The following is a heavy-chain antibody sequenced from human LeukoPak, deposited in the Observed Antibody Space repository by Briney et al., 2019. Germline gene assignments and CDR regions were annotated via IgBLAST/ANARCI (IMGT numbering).Heavy chain of an antibody. V-gene: IGHV3-21*01. CDR2: ISSSSSYI. Sequence: GGSLRLSCAASGFTFSSYSMNWVRQAPGKGLEWVSSISSSSSYIYYADSVKGQFTISRDNAKNSLYLQMNSLRAEDTAVYYCARDYSGSYVWFDPWGQGTLVTVSS. CDR3: ARDYSGSYVWFDP. J-gene: IGHJ5*02. CDR1: GFTFSSYS. D-gene: IGHD1-26*01.